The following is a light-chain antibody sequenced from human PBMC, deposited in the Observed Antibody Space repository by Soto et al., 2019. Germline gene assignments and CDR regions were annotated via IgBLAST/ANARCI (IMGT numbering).Light chain of an antibody. J-gene: IGKJ5*01. CDR2: AAS. V-gene: IGKV3-15*01. CDR1: QSVGNN. Sequence: EIVLTQSPATVSVSPMEIVTLSFMASQSVGNNLAWHQHKPGHAPRLLIYAASIRATGIPDRFIGSGSGTDFTLTISNLRSEDLALYFCQQYYRWSPFTFGQGTRLEIK. CDR3: QQYYRWSPFT.